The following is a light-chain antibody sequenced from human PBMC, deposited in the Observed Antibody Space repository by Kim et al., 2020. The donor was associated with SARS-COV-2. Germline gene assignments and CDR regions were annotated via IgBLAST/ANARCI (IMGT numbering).Light chain of an antibody. V-gene: IGLV2-14*04. CDR2: DVS. Sequence: GQSITISCTGTSSYVGYYNSVSWYQQHPGKAPKLIMYDVSERASGVSNRFSGSQSGNTASLTISGLRAEDEADYYCNSHTTSSTYVFGSGTRVTVL. J-gene: IGLJ1*01. CDR3: NSHTTSSTYV. CDR1: SSYVGYYNS.